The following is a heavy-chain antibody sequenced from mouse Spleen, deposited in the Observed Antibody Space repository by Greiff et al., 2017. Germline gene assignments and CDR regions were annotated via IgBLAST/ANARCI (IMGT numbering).Heavy chain of an antibody. CDR3: ARSGYGYDLQYYAMDY. CDR2: IYPGSGNT. J-gene: IGHJ4*01. Sequence: VKLQQSGAELMKPGASVKLSCKASGYTFTDYYINWVKQRTGQGLEWIGEIYPGSGNTYYNEKFKGKATLTADKSSSTAYMQLSSLTSEDSAVYFCARSGYGYDLQYYAMDYWGQGTSVTVSS. V-gene: IGHV1-77*01. D-gene: IGHD2-2*01. CDR1: GYTFTDYY.